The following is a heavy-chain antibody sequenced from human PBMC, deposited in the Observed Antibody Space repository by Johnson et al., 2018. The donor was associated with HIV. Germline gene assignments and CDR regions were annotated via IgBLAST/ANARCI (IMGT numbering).Heavy chain of an antibody. CDR3: ARALLDCSSGNCYSHDAFDI. Sequence: VQLVESGGGLVQPGGSLRLSCVASGFTFSTYAMHWVRQAPGKGLEWVSVIYSGGSTYYADSVKGRFTISRDNSKNTLYLQMNSLRAGDTAVYYCARALLDCSSGNCYSHDAFDIWGQGTMVTVSS. V-gene: IGHV3-66*01. CDR1: GFTFSTYA. D-gene: IGHD2-15*01. J-gene: IGHJ3*02. CDR2: IYSGGST.